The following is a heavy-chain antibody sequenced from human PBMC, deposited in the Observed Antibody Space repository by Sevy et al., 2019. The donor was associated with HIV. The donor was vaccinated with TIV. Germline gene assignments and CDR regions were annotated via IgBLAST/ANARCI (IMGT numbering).Heavy chain of an antibody. CDR1: GYNFTTHW. D-gene: IGHD6-6*01. V-gene: IGHV5-51*01. CDR2: VYPDDSET. Sequence: GESLKISCKGSGYNFTTHWIGWVRQMPSKGLEWLGIVYPDDSETTYSPSFQGQVTMSAGKSITTAYLQWNSLKASDTAMYYCVRRTKQLWSYYFDYWGQGTLVTVSS. J-gene: IGHJ4*02. CDR3: VRRTKQLWSYYFDY.